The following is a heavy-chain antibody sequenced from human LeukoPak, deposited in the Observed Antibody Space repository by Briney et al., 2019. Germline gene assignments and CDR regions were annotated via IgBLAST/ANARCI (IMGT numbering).Heavy chain of an antibody. D-gene: IGHD3-10*01. J-gene: IGHJ4*02. CDR2: IYYSGST. CDR1: GGSISSSSYY. V-gene: IGHV4-39*07. Sequence: PSETLSLTCTVSGGSISSSSYYWGWIRQPPGKGLEWIGSIYYSGSTYYNPSLKSRVTISVDTSKNQFSLKLSSVTAADTAVYYCARVGSDYYGSGSYLHDYWGQGTLVTVSS. CDR3: ARVGSDYYGSGSYLHDY.